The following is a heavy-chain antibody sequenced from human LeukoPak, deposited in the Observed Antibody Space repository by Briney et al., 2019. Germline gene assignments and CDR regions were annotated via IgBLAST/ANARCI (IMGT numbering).Heavy chain of an antibody. CDR3: ARDMSGSLEWLFAD. CDR1: GGTFSSYA. CDR2: IIPILGIA. J-gene: IGHJ4*02. Sequence: SVKVSCKASGGTFSSYAISWVRQAPGQGLEWMGRIIPILGIANYAQKFQGRVTITADKSTSTAYMELSSLRSEDTAVYYCARDMSGSLEWLFADWGQGTLVTVSS. D-gene: IGHD3-3*01. V-gene: IGHV1-69*04.